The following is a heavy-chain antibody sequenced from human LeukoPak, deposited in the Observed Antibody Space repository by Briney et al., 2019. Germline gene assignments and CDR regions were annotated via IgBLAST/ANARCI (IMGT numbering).Heavy chain of an antibody. J-gene: IGHJ4*02. Sequence: PSETLSLTCAVYGGSFSGYYWSWIRQPPGKGLEWIGEINHSGSTNYNPSLKSRVTISVDTSKNQFSLKLSSVAAADTAVYYCASDGLTGPFDYWGQGTLVTVSS. D-gene: IGHD3-9*01. V-gene: IGHV4-34*01. CDR1: GGSFSGYY. CDR3: ASDGLTGPFDY. CDR2: INHSGST.